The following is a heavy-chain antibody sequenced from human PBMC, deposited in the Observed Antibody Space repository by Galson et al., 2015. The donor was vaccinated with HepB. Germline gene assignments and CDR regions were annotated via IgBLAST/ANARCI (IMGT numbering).Heavy chain of an antibody. CDR2: IKQDGNEK. D-gene: IGHD3-3*01. Sequence: SLRLSCAASGFTFSNYWMTWVRQAPGRGLEWVANIKQDGNEKYYVDSVKGRFTISRDNAKNSLYLQMNSLRAEDTAVYYCAKLSGRKYYDFWSGSKTAYYYYYMDVWGKGTTVTVSS. V-gene: IGHV3-7*01. CDR1: GFTFSNYW. CDR3: AKLSGRKYYDFWSGSKTAYYYYYMDV. J-gene: IGHJ6*03.